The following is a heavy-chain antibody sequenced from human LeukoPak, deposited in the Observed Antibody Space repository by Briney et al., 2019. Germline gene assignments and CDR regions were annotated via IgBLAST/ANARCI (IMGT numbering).Heavy chain of an antibody. J-gene: IGHJ2*01. CDR3: ARARDYVWGSYRYWYFDL. Sequence: PSETLSLTSTVSGGSISSYYWSWIRQPPGKGLEWMGYIIYSGSTNYIPSLKSRVSISVDTSKNQFSLNLSSVTAADTAVYYCARARDYVWGSYRYWYFDLWGRGTLVTVSS. CDR2: IIYSGST. CDR1: GGSISSYY. V-gene: IGHV4-59*01. D-gene: IGHD3-16*02.